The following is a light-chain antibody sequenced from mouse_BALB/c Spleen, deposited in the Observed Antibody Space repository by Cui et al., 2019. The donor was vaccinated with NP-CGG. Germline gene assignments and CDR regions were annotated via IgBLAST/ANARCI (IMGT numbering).Light chain of an antibody. J-gene: IGLJ1*01. CDR2: GTN. V-gene: IGLV1*01. Sequence: QAVVTQKSALTTSPGETVTLTCRSSTGAVTTTNYANWVQEKPDHFFTGLIGGTNNRPPGVPARFSGSLIGDKAALTITGAQTEDEAIYFCALWYSNHWVFGGGTKLTVL. CDR3: ALWYSNHWV. CDR1: TGAVTTTNY.